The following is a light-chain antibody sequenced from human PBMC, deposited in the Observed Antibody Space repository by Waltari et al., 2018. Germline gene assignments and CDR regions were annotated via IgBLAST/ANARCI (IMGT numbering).Light chain of an antibody. V-gene: IGKV3-20*01. CDR3: QHYLRLPVT. Sequence: EIVLTQSPGTLSLSLGERATVSGRASQSVSRALAWYQKKPGQAPRLLIYGASTRATGIPDRFSGSGSGTDFSLTISRLEPDDFAVYYCQHYLRLPVTFGQGTTVEI. CDR1: QSVSRA. J-gene: IGKJ1*01. CDR2: GAS.